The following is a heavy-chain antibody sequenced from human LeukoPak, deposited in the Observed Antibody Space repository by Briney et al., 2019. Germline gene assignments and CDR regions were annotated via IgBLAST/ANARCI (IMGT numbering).Heavy chain of an antibody. Sequence: SETLSLTCTVSGGSISSSNYYWGWIRQPPGKGLEWIGSIHYSGITYYNPSLNSRVTVTVDTSKNQYTKNLSSGTAADTAVYYCTRHFGSGRDDYWGQGTLVTVSS. CDR3: TRHFGSGRDDY. J-gene: IGHJ4*02. CDR2: IHYSGIT. D-gene: IGHD3-10*01. V-gene: IGHV4-39*01. CDR1: GGSISSSNYY.